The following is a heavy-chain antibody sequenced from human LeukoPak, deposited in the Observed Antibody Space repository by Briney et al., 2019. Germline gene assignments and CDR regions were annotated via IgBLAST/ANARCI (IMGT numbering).Heavy chain of an antibody. CDR2: TRNKANSFTT. J-gene: IGHJ6*02. CDR3: SRAKEIAARFAWGMDV. CDR1: GFTFSDHY. V-gene: IGHV3-72*01. D-gene: IGHD6-13*01. Sequence: PGGSLRLSCVASGFTFSDHYMEWVRQAPGKGLEWVGRTRNKANSFTTEYAASVKGRFTISRDDSKNSLYLQKNSLKTEDTAVYYCSRAKEIAARFAWGMDVWGQGTTVTVSS.